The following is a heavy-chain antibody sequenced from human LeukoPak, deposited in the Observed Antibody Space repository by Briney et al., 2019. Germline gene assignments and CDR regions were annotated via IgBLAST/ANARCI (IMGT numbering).Heavy chain of an antibody. J-gene: IGHJ4*02. D-gene: IGHD3-10*01. CDR2: IYPDDSDT. CDR1: GYSINNYW. V-gene: IGHV5-51*01. CDR3: ARPPRGAYGSKNYYFDY. Sequence: GESLKISCKGSGYSINNYWIGWVRQMPGKGLEWMGIIYPDDSDTRYSPSFRGQVTISADKSISTAYLQWSSLQASDIATYYCARPPRGAYGSKNYYFDYWGQGTLVTVSS.